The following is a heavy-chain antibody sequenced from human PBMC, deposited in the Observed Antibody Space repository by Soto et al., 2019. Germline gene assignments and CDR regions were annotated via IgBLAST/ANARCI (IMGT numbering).Heavy chain of an antibody. CDR1: GFTFSSYG. J-gene: IGHJ4*02. D-gene: IGHD5-12*01. CDR3: AIDDGGLVATTSYY. CDR2: ISGSGGST. V-gene: IGHV3-23*01. Sequence: PGGSLRLSCAASGFTFSSYGMSWVRQAPGKGLEWVSAISGSGGSTYYADSVKGRFTISRDNSKNALYLQMNSLRAEDTAVYYCAIDDGGLVATTSYYWGQGTLVTVSS.